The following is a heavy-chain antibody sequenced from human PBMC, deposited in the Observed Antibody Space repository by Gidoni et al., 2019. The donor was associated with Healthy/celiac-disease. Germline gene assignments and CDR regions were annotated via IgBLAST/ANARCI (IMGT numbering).Heavy chain of an antibody. Sequence: QLQLQESGPGLVKPSETLSLTCTVSGGSISSSSYYSGCIRQPPGKRLEWIGSIYYSGSTYYNPSLKSRVTISVDTSKNQFSLKLSSVTAADTAVYYCARPSLYYYDSSGYYYKDSTEYFQHWGQGTLVTVSS. J-gene: IGHJ1*01. V-gene: IGHV4-39*01. CDR2: IYYSGST. CDR1: GGSISSSSYY. CDR3: ARPSLYYYDSSGYYYKDSTEYFQH. D-gene: IGHD3-22*01.